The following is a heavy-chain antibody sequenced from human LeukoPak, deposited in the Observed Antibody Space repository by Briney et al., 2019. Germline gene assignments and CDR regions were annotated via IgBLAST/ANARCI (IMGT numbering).Heavy chain of an antibody. V-gene: IGHV4-61*08. CDR1: GGSISSGDYY. D-gene: IGHD3-22*01. J-gene: IGHJ4*02. CDR2: IYYRGST. Sequence: SETLSLTCTVSGGSISSGDYYWSWIRQPPGQGLEWIGYIYYRGSTNYNPSLKSRLTISVDTSKNQCSLKLSSVTAADTAVYYCARQSISGSSLSYFDYWGQGTLVNVSS. CDR3: ARQSISGSSLSYFDY.